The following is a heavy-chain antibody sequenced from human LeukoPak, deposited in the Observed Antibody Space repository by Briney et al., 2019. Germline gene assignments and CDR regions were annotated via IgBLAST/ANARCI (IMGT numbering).Heavy chain of an antibody. J-gene: IGHJ3*02. D-gene: IGHD3-10*01. V-gene: IGHV3-13*04. CDR3: ARGRGWGTFDI. CDR2: IGTAGDT. CDR1: GFTLSSYD. Sequence: GGSLRLSCAASGFTLSSYDTHWVRQGTGKGLEWVSAIGTAGDTYYPGSVKGRFTTSRENAKNSLYLQMNSLRVGDTAVYYCARGRGWGTFDIWGQGTMVTVSS.